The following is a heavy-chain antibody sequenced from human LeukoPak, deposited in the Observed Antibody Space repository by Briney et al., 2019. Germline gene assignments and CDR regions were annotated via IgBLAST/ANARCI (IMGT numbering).Heavy chain of an antibody. CDR1: GFTFSNYA. Sequence: PGGSLRLSRAASGFTFSNYAMHWVRQAPGEGLEYVSAISSNGGSTYYADSVKGRFTISRDNSKNTLFLQMGSLRVEDMAVYYCARGLRAYYYYGMDVWGQGTTVTVSS. D-gene: IGHD3-3*01. CDR2: ISSNGGST. V-gene: IGHV3-64*02. J-gene: IGHJ6*02. CDR3: ARGLRAYYYYGMDV.